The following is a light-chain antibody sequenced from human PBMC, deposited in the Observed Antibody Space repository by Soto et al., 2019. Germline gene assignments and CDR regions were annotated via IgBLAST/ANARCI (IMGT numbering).Light chain of an antibody. Sequence: EIVLTQSPATLSLSPGERATLSCRASQSISSYLAWYQHKPGQAPRLLIYDASTRAAGIPARFSGSGSGTVFTLTISSLEPEDFSVYFCQLRSNWPPTWTFGQATKVEVK. J-gene: IGKJ1*01. CDR3: QLRSNWPPTWT. CDR1: QSISSY. V-gene: IGKV3-11*01. CDR2: DAS.